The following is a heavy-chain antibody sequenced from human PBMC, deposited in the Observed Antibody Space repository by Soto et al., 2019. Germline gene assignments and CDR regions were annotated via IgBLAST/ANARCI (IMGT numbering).Heavy chain of an antibody. CDR2: INQEGSEQ. V-gene: IGHV3-7*01. CDR1: GFTFRDYW. J-gene: IGHJ4*02. Sequence: EVQLVESGGGLVQPGGSLRLSCAASGFTFRDYWMSWVRQAPGKGPEWVANINQEGSEQYYGDSVRGRFTISRDNAKNSRYLQMNRLGADDTAVYYCARWGIWGQGAPVTVSS. CDR3: ARWGI. D-gene: IGHD3-16*01.